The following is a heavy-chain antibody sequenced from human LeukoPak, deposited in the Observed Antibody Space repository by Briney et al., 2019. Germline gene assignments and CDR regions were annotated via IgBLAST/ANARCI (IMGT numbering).Heavy chain of an antibody. CDR3: ARESSSWYRAFDY. CDR2: IFSGGST. J-gene: IGHJ4*02. CDR1: GFTFSSYS. V-gene: IGHV3-66*01. D-gene: IGHD6-13*01. Sequence: PGGSLRLSCAASGFTFSSYSMNWVRQAPGKGLEWVSVIFSGGSTYYADSVKGRFTISRDNSKNTLYLQMNSLRAEDTAVYYCARESSSWYRAFDYWGQGTLVTVSS.